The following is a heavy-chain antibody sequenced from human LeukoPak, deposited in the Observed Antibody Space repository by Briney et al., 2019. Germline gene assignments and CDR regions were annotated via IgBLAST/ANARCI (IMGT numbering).Heavy chain of an antibody. D-gene: IGHD3-16*01. CDR2: INTSGSTI. CDR1: GFTFSDYY. CDR3: ARVMHYALDY. J-gene: IGHJ4*02. V-gene: IGHV3-11*01. Sequence: GGSLRLSCAASGFTFSDYYMSWIRQAPGKGLEWISYINTSGSTIYYADSAKGRFTISRDNAKNSLYLQMNSLRPEDTAVYYCARVMHYALDYWGQGTPVTVSS.